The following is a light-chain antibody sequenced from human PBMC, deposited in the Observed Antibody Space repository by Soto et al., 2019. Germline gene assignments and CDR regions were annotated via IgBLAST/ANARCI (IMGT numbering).Light chain of an antibody. CDR2: SAS. V-gene: IGKV1-39*01. J-gene: IGKJ1*01. Sequence: DSPLTQSPSSLSASVGDSVPITCRTSQTINNYLNWYQQKPGKAPKLLVYSASNLQSGVPSRFSGSGSGTNFTLTISDLQPEDFTTYYCQKSDSTPWTFGQGTKVDIK. CDR1: QTINNY. CDR3: QKSDSTPWT.